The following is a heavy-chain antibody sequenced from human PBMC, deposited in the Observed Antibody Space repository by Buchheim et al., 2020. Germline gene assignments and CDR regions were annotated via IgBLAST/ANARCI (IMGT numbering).Heavy chain of an antibody. CDR1: GGSISGYY. J-gene: IGHJ5*02. CDR3: ARGGVGIGVVGLWFDP. D-gene: IGHD6-19*01. CDR2: IYDSVDYSGSP. V-gene: IGHV4-59*01. Sequence: QVQLQESGPGLVKPSETLSLTCTVSGGSISGYYWAWIRQPPGKGLECIGYIYDSVDYSGSPNYNPSLESRVTISVDMSKNQLSLKLSSVTAADTAVYYCARGGVGIGVVGLWFDPWGQGTL.